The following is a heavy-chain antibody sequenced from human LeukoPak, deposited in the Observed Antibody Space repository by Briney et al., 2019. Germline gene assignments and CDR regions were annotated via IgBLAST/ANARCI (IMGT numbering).Heavy chain of an antibody. CDR2: LYSSGSF. CDR1: GGSITNYY. D-gene: IGHD1-26*01. J-gene: IGHJ4*02. V-gene: IGHV4-4*07. Sequence: SETLSLTCTVSGGSITNYYWTWIRQPAGKGLEWIGRLYSSGSFNYNPSLKSRVSMSVDASNNQLSLPLTSVTAADTAVYYCARGAVAYSGTYGLVYWGQRTLVSVSS. CDR3: ARGAVAYSGTYGLVY.